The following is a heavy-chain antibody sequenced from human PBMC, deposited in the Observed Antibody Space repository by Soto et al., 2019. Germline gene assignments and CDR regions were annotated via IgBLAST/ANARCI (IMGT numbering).Heavy chain of an antibody. CDR1: GGSITRNNHY. J-gene: IGHJ4*02. V-gene: IGHV4-39*01. CDR3: ARLGSSGWYQGSYFDY. CDR2: ILHSGNT. Sequence: QLQLQESGPGLVKPSETLSLTCTVSGGSITRNNHYWGWIRQSPGKGLEWIGNILHSGNTNYKPSLKSRVTMSVEPSTNQFSLKMNSVTAADTAVYYCARLGSSGWYQGSYFDYWGQGTLVTVSS. D-gene: IGHD6-19*01.